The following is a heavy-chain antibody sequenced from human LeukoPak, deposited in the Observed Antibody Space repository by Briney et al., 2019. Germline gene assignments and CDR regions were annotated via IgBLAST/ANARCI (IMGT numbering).Heavy chain of an antibody. J-gene: IGHJ6*03. CDR2: SNDSGGT. V-gene: IGHV4-34*01. CDR1: GGTFSGYY. CDR3: ARLSVIVGAALEYYYYYMDV. D-gene: IGHD1-26*01. Sequence: PSETLSLTCAVYGGTFSGYYWSWIRQPPGKRLEWVGESNDSGGTNYNPSLKSRVTISADKSKYQVSLKLTSVTAADTAVYYCARLSVIVGAALEYYYYYMDVWGQGTTVTVSS.